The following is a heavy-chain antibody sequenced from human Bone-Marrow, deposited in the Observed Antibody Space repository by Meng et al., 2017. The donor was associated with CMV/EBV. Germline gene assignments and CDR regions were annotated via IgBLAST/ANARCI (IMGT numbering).Heavy chain of an antibody. V-gene: IGHV4-4*01. CDR1: GDSISSTTR. Sequence: AVSGDSISSTTRWRWVRQSPGTGLEWVGEISHSGSTNYNPSLESRVTISVDKSKNQFSLKLTSVTAADTAVYFCARDLGFGGFFGYWGQGTLVTVLL. CDR2: ISHSGST. J-gene: IGHJ4*02. CDR3: ARDLGFGGFFGY. D-gene: IGHD3-10*01.